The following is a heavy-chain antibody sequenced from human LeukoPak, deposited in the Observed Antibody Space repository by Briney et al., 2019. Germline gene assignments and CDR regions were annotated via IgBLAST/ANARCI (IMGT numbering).Heavy chain of an antibody. CDR1: GFTFSSYA. Sequence: PGGSLRLSCAASGFTFSSYAMSWVRQAPGKGLEWVSAISGSGGSAYYADSVKGRFTISRDNSKNTLYLQMNSLRAEDTAVYYCANWISASRPFDYWGQGTLVTVSS. J-gene: IGHJ4*02. CDR2: ISGSGGSA. CDR3: ANWISASRPFDY. V-gene: IGHV3-23*01. D-gene: IGHD1-1*01.